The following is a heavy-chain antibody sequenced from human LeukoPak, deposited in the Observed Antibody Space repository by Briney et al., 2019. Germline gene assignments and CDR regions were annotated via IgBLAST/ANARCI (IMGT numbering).Heavy chain of an antibody. D-gene: IGHD2-15*01. V-gene: IGHV3-30*04. CDR3: ARERVVVVATTYYYYGMDV. CDR1: GFTFSNYA. J-gene: IGHJ6*04. Sequence: PGRSLRLSCAASGFTFSNYAMHCVRQAPGKGLEWVAVMSDDGTNKYYADFVKGRFTISRDNSKNTLYLQMNSLRAEDTAVYYCARERVVVVATTYYYYGMDVWGKGTTVTVSS. CDR2: MSDDGTNK.